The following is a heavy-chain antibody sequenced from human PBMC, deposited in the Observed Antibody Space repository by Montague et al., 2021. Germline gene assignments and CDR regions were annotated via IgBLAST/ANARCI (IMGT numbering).Heavy chain of an antibody. J-gene: IGHJ5*02. CDR3: ARVDCDGDCYTFDP. Sequence: SETLSLTCTVSGASINSSPYYWGWIRQPPGKGLEWIGSIYYSANTYYSPSLKSRLSISVDTTKNQFSLRLKSVTAADTAVYHCARVDCDGDCYTFDPWGQGTLVTVSS. CDR1: GASINSSPYY. D-gene: IGHD2-21*02. CDR2: IYYSANT. V-gene: IGHV4-39*01.